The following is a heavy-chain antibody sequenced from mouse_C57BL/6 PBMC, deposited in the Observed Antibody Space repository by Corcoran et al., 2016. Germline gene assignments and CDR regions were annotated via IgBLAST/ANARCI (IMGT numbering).Heavy chain of an antibody. CDR1: GYTFTDYY. J-gene: IGHJ3*01. CDR2: INPNNGGT. Sequence: EVQLQQSGPELVKPGASVKISCKASGYTFTDYYMNWVKQSHGKSLEWIGDINPNNGGTSYNQKFKGKATLTVDKSSSTAYMELRSLTSEDSAVYYCARGYDYDDSSFAYWGQGTLVTVSA. CDR3: ARGYDYDDSSFAY. D-gene: IGHD2-4*01. V-gene: IGHV1-26*01.